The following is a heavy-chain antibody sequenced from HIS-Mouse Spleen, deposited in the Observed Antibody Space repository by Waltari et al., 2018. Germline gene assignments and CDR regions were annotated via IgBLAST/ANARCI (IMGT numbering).Heavy chain of an antibody. J-gene: IGHJ4*02. CDR3: AREGNTAMASFDY. D-gene: IGHD5-18*01. CDR1: GGTFSSYA. Sequence: QVQLVQSGAEVKKPGSSVKVSCKASGGTFSSYATSWVRQAPGQGVGWMGGIVPIFVTANYAKKFQGRVTITADESTSTAYMELSSLRSEDTAVYYCAREGNTAMASFDYWGQGTLVTVSS. V-gene: IGHV1-69*01. CDR2: IVPIFVTA.